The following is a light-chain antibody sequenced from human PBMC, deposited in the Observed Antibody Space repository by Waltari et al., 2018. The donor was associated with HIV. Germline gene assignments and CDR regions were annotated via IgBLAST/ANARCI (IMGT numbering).Light chain of an antibody. V-gene: IGLV1-51*01. CDR2: DNN. CDR1: TPLLGNTF. Sequence: QSVLTQPPSVSVAPGQHVTISCSGSTPLLGNTFVSLYQQFPGTAPKLLSYDNNKRPSGIPDRFSGSRSGTSATLGITGLQTGDEAEYYCGTWDNSLSAWVFGGGTKVTVL. J-gene: IGLJ3*02. CDR3: GTWDNSLSAWV.